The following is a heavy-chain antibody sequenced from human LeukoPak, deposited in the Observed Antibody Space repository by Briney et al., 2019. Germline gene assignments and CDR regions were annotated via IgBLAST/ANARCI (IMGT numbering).Heavy chain of an antibody. CDR3: ARDGLGPASPRRPSDRTYYFDY. D-gene: IGHD6-19*01. J-gene: IGHJ4*02. CDR1: GYTFTSYG. V-gene: IGHV1-18*01. CDR2: ISAYNGNT. Sequence: ASVKVSCKASGYTFTSYGISWGRQAPGQGLEWMGWISAYNGNTNYAQKLQGRVTMTTDTSTSTAYMELRSLRSDDTAVYYCARDGLGPASPRRPSDRTYYFDYWGQGTLVTASS.